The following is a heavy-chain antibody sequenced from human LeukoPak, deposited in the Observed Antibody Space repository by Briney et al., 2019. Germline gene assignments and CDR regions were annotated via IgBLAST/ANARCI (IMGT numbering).Heavy chain of an antibody. CDR2: ISAYNCNN. D-gene: IGHD2-15*01. V-gene: IGHV1-18*01. J-gene: IGHJ4*02. Sequence: ASVKVSCKPSGYTFTSYGISWVRQAPRQGREWMGWISAYNCNNKYPQKLQDRITMTTDTSTSTAYMELRSLRSYDTAVYYCARDRGPFDYWGQGTLVTVSS. CDR3: ARDRGPFDY. CDR1: GYTFTSYG.